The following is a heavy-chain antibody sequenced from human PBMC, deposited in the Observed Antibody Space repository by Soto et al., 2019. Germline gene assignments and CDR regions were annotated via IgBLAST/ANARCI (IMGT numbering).Heavy chain of an antibody. CDR1: GFTFSSYG. V-gene: IGHV3-33*01. Sequence: QVQLVESGGGVVQPGRSLRLSCAASGFTFSSYGMHWVRQAPGKGLEWVAVIWYDGSNKYYADSVKGRFTISRDNSKNTLYLQMNSLRAEDKAVYYCARDPCSGGSCYSGAFDIWGHGTMVTVSS. D-gene: IGHD2-15*01. J-gene: IGHJ3*02. CDR2: IWYDGSNK. CDR3: ARDPCSGGSCYSGAFDI.